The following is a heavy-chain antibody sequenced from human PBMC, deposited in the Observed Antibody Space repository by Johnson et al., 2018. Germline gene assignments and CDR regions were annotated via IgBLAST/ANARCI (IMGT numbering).Heavy chain of an antibody. CDR1: GFTFGDYA. J-gene: IGHJ6*04. V-gene: IGHV3-49*03. D-gene: IGHD3-10*01. Sequence: VQLVESGGGLVQPGRSLRLSCTASGFTFGDYAMSWFRQAPGKGLEWVGFISSKAYGGTTEYAASVKGRFTISRDDSKSIAYMQMKSLKTEDTAVYYCTKDDYYGSGRYPPDVWGKGTTVTVSS. CDR3: TKDDYYGSGRYPPDV. CDR2: ISSKAYGGTT.